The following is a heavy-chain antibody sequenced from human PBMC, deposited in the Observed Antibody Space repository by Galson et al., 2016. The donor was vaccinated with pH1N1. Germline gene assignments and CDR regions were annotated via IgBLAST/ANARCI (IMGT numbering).Heavy chain of an antibody. CDR1: GFTLSDYY. Sequence: SLRLSCAASGFTLSDYYMNWIRETPERGLEWLSSIGSSGNVAYADSVKGRFTISRDNAQNSLPLQMDSLRVDDTALYYCAREWGIGAAGPLDSWGQGALGIVSS. CDR2: IGSSGNV. D-gene: IGHD6-13*01. CDR3: AREWGIGAAGPLDS. V-gene: IGHV3-11*01. J-gene: IGHJ4*02.